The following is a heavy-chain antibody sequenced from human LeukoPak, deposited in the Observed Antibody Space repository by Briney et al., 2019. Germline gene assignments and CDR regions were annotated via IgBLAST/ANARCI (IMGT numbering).Heavy chain of an antibody. Sequence: PSETLSLTCAVYGGSFSGYYWSWIRQPPGKGLEWIGEINHSGSTNYNPSLKSRVTISVDTSKNQFSLKLSSVTAADTAVYYCARTVRLLQYFDKNGVDYWGQGTLVTASS. V-gene: IGHV4-34*01. D-gene: IGHD3-9*01. J-gene: IGHJ4*02. CDR3: ARTVRLLQYFDKNGVDY. CDR2: INHSGST. CDR1: GGSFSGYY.